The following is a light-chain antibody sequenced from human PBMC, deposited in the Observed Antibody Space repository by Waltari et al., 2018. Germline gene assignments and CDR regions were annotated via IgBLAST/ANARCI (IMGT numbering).Light chain of an antibody. CDR1: TNDVGAYDL. V-gene: IGLV2-23*02. J-gene: IGLJ1*01. CDR3: CSYAGRGTYV. Sequence: QSALTQPASVSGTPGKSIPPSGPGTTNDVGAYDLVPWYQQHTGEAPKLLICEVFKRPSDISRRFSGSKSGSTASLTISGLQPEDEGDYYCCSYAGRGTYVFGSGTKVTVL. CDR2: EVF.